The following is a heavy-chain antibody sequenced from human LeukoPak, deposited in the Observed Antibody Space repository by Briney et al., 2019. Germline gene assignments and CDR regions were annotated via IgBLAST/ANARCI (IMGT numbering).Heavy chain of an antibody. CDR3: ARAVGYCSSTSCYTLDWYFDL. D-gene: IGHD2-2*02. J-gene: IGHJ2*01. V-gene: IGHV4-59*11. Sequence: PSETLFLTCTVSGGSISSHYWSWIRQPPGKGLEWIGYIYYSGSTNYNPSLKSRVTISVDTSKNQFSLKLSSVTAADTAVYYCARAVGYCSSTSCYTLDWYFDLWGRGTLVTVSS. CDR2: IYYSGST. CDR1: GGSISSHY.